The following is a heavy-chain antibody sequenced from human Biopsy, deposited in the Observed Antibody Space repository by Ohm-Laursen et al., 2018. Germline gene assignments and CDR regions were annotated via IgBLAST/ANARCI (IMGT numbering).Heavy chain of an antibody. CDR2: ISPYNDKT. V-gene: IGHV1-18*01. D-gene: IGHD2/OR15-2a*01. CDR1: GYTFTSYD. Sequence: ASVKVSCKASGYTFTSYDISWVRQAPGQGLEWMGWISPYNDKTSYPPKLQDRVTMTADTSTNTAHMELRSLRSDDTAVYYCARVFCTSTTCYGLLGNWGQGTVVTVSS. CDR3: ARVFCTSTTCYGLLGN. J-gene: IGHJ4*02.